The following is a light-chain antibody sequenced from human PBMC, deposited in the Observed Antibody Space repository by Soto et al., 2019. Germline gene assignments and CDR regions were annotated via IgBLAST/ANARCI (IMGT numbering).Light chain of an antibody. CDR2: DAS. V-gene: IGKV3-15*01. CDR1: QSVSSN. Sequence: EIVMTQSPATLFVSQGERATLGFSASQSVSSNLAWYQQKPGQAPRLLIYDASTRATVIPARFSGSGSGTEFTLTISSLQSEDFAVYYCQQYNDWPPITFGQGTRLEIK. J-gene: IGKJ5*01. CDR3: QQYNDWPPIT.